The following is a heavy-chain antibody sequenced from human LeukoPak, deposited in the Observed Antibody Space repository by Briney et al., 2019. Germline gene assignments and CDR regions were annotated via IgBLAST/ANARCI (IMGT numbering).Heavy chain of an antibody. CDR2: IIPILGIA. CDR3: AREFAPYGDYRYYFDY. Sequence: SVKVSCKASGGTFSSYAISWVRPAPGQGLEWMGRIIPILGIANYAQKFQGRVTITADKSTSTAYMELSSLRSEDTAVYYCAREFAPYGDYRYYFDYWGQGTLVTVSS. V-gene: IGHV1-69*04. J-gene: IGHJ4*02. CDR1: GGTFSSYA. D-gene: IGHD4-17*01.